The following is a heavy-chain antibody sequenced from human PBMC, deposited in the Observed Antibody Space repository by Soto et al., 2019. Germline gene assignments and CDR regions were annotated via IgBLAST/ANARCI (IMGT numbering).Heavy chain of an antibody. CDR3: ARVGYSSGWLDY. Sequence: ASVKVSCKISGHTLTEFSIHWVRQAPGKGLEWMGGIDPEGGEAIYAQKWHGRVTITEDEVTSTAYMELSSLRSEDTAVYYCARVGYSSGWLDYWGQGTLVTVSS. CDR2: IDPEGGEA. J-gene: IGHJ4*02. V-gene: IGHV1-24*01. CDR1: GHTLTEFS. D-gene: IGHD6-19*01.